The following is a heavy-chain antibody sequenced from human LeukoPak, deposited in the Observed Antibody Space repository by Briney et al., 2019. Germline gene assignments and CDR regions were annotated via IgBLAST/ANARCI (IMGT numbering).Heavy chain of an antibody. D-gene: IGHD6-19*01. Sequence: PGRSLRLSCAASGFTFSSYGMHWVRQAPGKGLEWVAVIWNDGTNKYYADSVRGRFTISRDNSKNTLYLQMKSLRDEGTAVYYCSRGVGSGWPPFDHWREGTLVSVPS. CDR3: SRGVGSGWPPFDH. CDR1: GFTFSSYG. V-gene: IGHV3-33*01. CDR2: IWNDGTNK. J-gene: IGHJ4*02.